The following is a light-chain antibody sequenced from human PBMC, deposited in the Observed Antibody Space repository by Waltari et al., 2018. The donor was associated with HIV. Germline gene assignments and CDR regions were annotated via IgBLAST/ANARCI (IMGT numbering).Light chain of an antibody. CDR3: QQYDNSPVT. CDR2: GAS. Sequence: ETVMTQSPDTLSLSPGEGATLPGRASQSIRRTYLAWYHQKHDQAPRLLIYGASPRATGIPDRFSGRGSGTDFTLTISRLEPEDFVVYYCQQYDNSPVTFGQGTRLEIK. V-gene: IGKV3-20*01. CDR1: QSIRRTY. J-gene: IGKJ5*01.